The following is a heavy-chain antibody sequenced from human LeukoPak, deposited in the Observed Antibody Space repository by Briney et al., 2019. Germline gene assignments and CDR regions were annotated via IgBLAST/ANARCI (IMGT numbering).Heavy chain of an antibody. V-gene: IGHV4-34*01. Sequence: SETLSLTCAVYGGSFSGYYWSWIRQPPGKGLEWIGEINHSGSTNYSPSLKSRVTISVDPSKSPFSLKLSSVTAADTAVYYCARGAYYDILTGYSAAFDIWGQGTMVTVSS. CDR3: ARGAYYDILTGYSAAFDI. CDR1: GGSFSGYY. CDR2: INHSGST. J-gene: IGHJ3*02. D-gene: IGHD3-9*01.